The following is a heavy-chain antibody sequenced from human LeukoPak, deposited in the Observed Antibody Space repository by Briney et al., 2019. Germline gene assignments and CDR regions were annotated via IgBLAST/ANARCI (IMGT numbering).Heavy chain of an antibody. D-gene: IGHD1-1*01. V-gene: IGHV3-23*01. CDR3: AKDFGMEGYNAMGY. CDR1: GFTFSSYA. CDR2: ISGSGDST. Sequence: PGGSLRLSCAASGFTFSSYAMTWVRQAPGKGLEWVSAISGSGDSTYYADSVKGRFTISRDNSKNTLYLQMNSLRAEDTAVYHCAKDFGMEGYNAMGYWGQGTLVSVSS. J-gene: IGHJ4*02.